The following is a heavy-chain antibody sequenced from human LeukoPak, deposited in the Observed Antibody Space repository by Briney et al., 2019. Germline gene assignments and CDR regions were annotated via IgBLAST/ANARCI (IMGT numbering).Heavy chain of an antibody. CDR3: ARETSELLQVENNWFDP. CDR1: GYTFTSYY. D-gene: IGHD1-26*01. V-gene: IGHV1-46*01. J-gene: IGHJ5*02. Sequence: EASVKVSCKASGYTFTSYYMHWVRQAPGQGLEWMGIINPSGGSTSYAQKFQGRVTMTRDMSTSTVYMELSSLRAEDTAVYYCARETSELLQVENNWFDPWSQGTLVTVSS. CDR2: INPSGGST.